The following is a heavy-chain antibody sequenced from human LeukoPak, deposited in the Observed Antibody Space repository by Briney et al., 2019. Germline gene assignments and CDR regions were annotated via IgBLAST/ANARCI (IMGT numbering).Heavy chain of an antibody. CDR1: GGSISSYY. Sequence: PSETLSLTCTVSGGSISSYYWSWIRQPPGKGLEWIGYIYYSGSTNYNPSLKSRVTISVDTSKNQFSLKLSSVTAADTAVYYCARAMGGSGLLYWYFDLWGRGTLVTVSS. V-gene: IGHV4-59*08. CDR3: ARAMGGSGLLYWYFDL. CDR2: IYYSGST. D-gene: IGHD3-10*01. J-gene: IGHJ2*01.